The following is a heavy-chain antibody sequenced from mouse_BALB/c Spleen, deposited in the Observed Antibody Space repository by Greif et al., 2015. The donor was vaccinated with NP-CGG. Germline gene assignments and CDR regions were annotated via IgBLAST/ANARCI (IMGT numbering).Heavy chain of an antibody. J-gene: IGHJ2*01. V-gene: IGHV1-5*01. CDR1: GYTFTSYW. Sequence: VQLQQSGTVLARPGASVKMSCKASGYTFTSYWMHWVKQRPGQGLEWIGAIYPGNSDTSYNQKFKGKAKLTAVTSTSTAYMELSSLTNGDSAVYYCTRRDTTVVAPFDYWGQGTTLTVSS. CDR2: IYPGNSDT. CDR3: TRRDTTVVAPFDY. D-gene: IGHD1-1*01.